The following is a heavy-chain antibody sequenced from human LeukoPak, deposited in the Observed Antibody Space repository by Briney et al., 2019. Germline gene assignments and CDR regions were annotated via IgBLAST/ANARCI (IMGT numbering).Heavy chain of an antibody. Sequence: PSETLSLTCTVSDGSTSSSSYYWGWIRQPPGKGLEWIGSIYYSGSTYYNPSLKSRVTISVDTSKNQFSLKLSSVTAADTAVYYCARIKYCSGTSCPYYYYYYMDVWGKGTTVTVSS. CDR1: DGSTSSSSYY. CDR3: ARIKYCSGTSCPYYYYYYMDV. D-gene: IGHD2-2*01. V-gene: IGHV4-39*01. J-gene: IGHJ6*03. CDR2: IYYSGST.